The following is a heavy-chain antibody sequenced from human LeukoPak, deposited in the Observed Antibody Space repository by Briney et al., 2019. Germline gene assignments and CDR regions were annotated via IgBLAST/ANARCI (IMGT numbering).Heavy chain of an antibody. D-gene: IGHD3-22*01. CDR2: ISAYNGNT. Sequence: ASVKVSCKASGYTFTSYGISWVRQAPGQGLEWMGWISAYNGNTSYAQKLQGRVTMTTDTSTSTAYMELRSLRSDDTAVYYCARAADYYDSSGYYIYYYMDVWGKGTTVTVSS. CDR3: ARAADYYDSSGYYIYYYMDV. J-gene: IGHJ6*03. CDR1: GYTFTSYG. V-gene: IGHV1-18*01.